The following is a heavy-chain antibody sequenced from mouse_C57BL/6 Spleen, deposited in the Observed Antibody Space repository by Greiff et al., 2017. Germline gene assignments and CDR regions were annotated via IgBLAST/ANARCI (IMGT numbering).Heavy chain of an antibody. D-gene: IGHD2-1*01. CDR3: AREEGNSYWYVDV. CDR1: GYSITSGYY. V-gene: IGHV3-6*01. CDR2: ISYDGSN. Sequence: EVQLQESGPGLVKPSQSLSLTCSVTGYSITSGYYWNWIRQFPGNKLEWMGYISYDGSNNYNPSLKNRISITRDTSKNQFFLKLNSVTTEDTATYYSAREEGNSYWYVDVWGTGTTVTVSS. J-gene: IGHJ1*03.